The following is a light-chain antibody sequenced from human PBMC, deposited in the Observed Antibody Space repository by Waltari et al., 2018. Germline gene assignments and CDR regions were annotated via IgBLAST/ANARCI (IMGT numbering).Light chain of an antibody. CDR3: QHYVRLPVS. J-gene: IGKJ1*01. CDR2: GAS. CDR1: QSVSRS. V-gene: IGKV3-20*01. Sequence: EIVLTQSPGTLSLSPGERATLSCRARQSVSRSLAWYQHKPGQAPRLLIYGASSRATGVPDRFSGSGSGTDFSLTISRLEPEDFAVYYCQHYVRLPVSFGQGTKVEIK.